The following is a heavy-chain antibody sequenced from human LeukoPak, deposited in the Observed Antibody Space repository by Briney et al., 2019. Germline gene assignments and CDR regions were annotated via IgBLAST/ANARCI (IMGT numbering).Heavy chain of an antibody. Sequence: GASVKVSCKASGYTFTSYYMHWVRQAPGQGLEWMGIINPSGGSTSYAQKFQGRVTMTRNTSISTAYMELSSLRSEDTAVYYCARGGGTNWFDPWGQGTLVTVSS. CDR3: ARGGGTNWFDP. D-gene: IGHD3-16*01. J-gene: IGHJ5*02. CDR2: INPSGGST. CDR1: GYTFTSYY. V-gene: IGHV1-46*01.